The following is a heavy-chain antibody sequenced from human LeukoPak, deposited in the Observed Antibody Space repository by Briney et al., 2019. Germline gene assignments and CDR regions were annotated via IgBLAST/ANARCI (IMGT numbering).Heavy chain of an antibody. V-gene: IGHV1-2*02. CDR2: INPNSGGT. CDR1: GYTFTGYY. J-gene: IGHJ3*02. D-gene: IGHD5-12*01. Sequence: ASVKVSCKASGYTFTGYYMHWVRQAPGQGLEWVGWINPNSGGTNYAQKFQGRVTMTRDTSISTAYMELSRLRSDDTAVYYCARGYILNDAFDIWGQGAMVTVSS. CDR3: ARGYILNDAFDI.